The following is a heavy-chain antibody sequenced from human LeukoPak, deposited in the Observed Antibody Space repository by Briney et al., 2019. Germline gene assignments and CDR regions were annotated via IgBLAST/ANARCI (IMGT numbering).Heavy chain of an antibody. D-gene: IGHD3-22*01. Sequence: SETLSLTCTVSGGSISSSYWSWIRQPPGTGLEWIGYIYYSGSTNYNPSLKSRVIISVDTSKNQFSLKLSSVTAADTAVYYCARDLQRDYYDSSGPDALDIWGQGTMVTVSS. CDR1: GGSISSSY. CDR3: ARDLQRDYYDSSGPDALDI. V-gene: IGHV4-59*01. J-gene: IGHJ3*02. CDR2: IYYSGST.